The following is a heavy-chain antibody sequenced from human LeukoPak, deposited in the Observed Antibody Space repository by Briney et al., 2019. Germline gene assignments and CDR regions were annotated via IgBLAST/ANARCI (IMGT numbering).Heavy chain of an antibody. Sequence: KSSETLSLTCTVSGGSISSGAYYWSWIRQPPGKGLEWIGYIYYSGSTYYNPSLKSRVTISVDTSKNQFSLKLSSVTAADTAMYYCASIVVVSAAIDYWGQGTLVTVSS. CDR2: IYYSGST. CDR1: GGSISSGAYY. CDR3: ASIVVVSAAIDY. J-gene: IGHJ4*02. D-gene: IGHD2-2*01. V-gene: IGHV4-30-4*01.